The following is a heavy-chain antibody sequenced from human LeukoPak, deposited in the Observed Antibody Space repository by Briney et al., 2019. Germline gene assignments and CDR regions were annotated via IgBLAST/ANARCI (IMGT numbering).Heavy chain of an antibody. Sequence: GGSLRLSCAASGFTFSSYSMNWVRQAPGKGLEWVSSISSSSSYIYYADSVKGRFTISRDKAKNSLYLQMNSLRAEDTAVYYCAHTNYYDSSGYPNFDYWGQGTLVTVSS. V-gene: IGHV3-21*01. J-gene: IGHJ4*02. CDR1: GFTFSSYS. D-gene: IGHD3-22*01. CDR3: AHTNYYDSSGYPNFDY. CDR2: ISSSSSYI.